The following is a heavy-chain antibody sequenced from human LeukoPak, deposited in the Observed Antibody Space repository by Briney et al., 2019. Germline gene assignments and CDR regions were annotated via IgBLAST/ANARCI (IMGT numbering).Heavy chain of an antibody. J-gene: IGHJ6*02. CDR3: AKDGEAYCSGGSCYHRDYYYGMDV. CDR1: GFTFDDYA. V-gene: IGHV3-23*01. CDR2: ISGSGGST. Sequence: PGGSLRLSCAASGFTFDDYAMHWVRQAPGKGLEWVSAISGSGGSTYYADSVKGRFTISRDNSKNTLYLQMNSLRAEDTAVYYCAKDGEAYCSGGSCYHRDYYYGMDVWGQGTTVTVSS. D-gene: IGHD2-15*01.